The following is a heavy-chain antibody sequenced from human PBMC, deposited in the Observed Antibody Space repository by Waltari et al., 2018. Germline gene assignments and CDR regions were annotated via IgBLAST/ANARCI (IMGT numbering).Heavy chain of an antibody. CDR1: GFTFSTYR. V-gene: IGHV3-7*01. Sequence: EVQLVESGGGLVQPGGSLRLSCSASGFTFSTYRLNWFRQAPGKGLEWVANIKEDGSEKYYVDSVKGRFTISRDNAKNSLYLQMNSLRAEDTAVYYCARRASMTFAHWGQGTLVTVS. D-gene: IGHD1-26*01. CDR3: ARRASMTFAH. CDR2: IKEDGSEK. J-gene: IGHJ4*02.